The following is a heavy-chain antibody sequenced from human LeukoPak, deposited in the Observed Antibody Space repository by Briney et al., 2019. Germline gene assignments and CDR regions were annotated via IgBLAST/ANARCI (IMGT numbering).Heavy chain of an antibody. Sequence: ASVKVSCKASGYTFTGYYMHWVRQAPGQGLEWMGWINPNSGGTNYAQKFQGRVTMTRDTSISTAYMELSRLRSDDTAVYYCARGHYSGYDAPHFDYWGQGTLVTVSS. CDR3: ARGHYSGYDAPHFDY. D-gene: IGHD5-12*01. V-gene: IGHV1-2*02. CDR1: GYTFTGYY. J-gene: IGHJ4*02. CDR2: INPNSGGT.